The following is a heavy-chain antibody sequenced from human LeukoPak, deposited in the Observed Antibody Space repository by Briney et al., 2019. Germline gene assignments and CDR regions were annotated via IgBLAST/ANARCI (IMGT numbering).Heavy chain of an antibody. CDR1: GFTVSSNY. D-gene: IGHD5-18*01. CDR2: IYSGGST. J-gene: IGHJ4*02. CDR3: AKDKDTAITY. V-gene: IGHV3-53*01. Sequence: PGGSLRLSCAASGFTVSSNYMTWVRQAPGKGLEWVSVIYSGGSTYHADSVKGRFTISRDNSKNTLYLQMNSLRAEDTAAYYCAKDKDTAITYWGQGTLVTVSS.